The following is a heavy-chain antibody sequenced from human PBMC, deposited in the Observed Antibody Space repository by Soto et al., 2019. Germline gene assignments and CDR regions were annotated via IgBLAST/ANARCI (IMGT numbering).Heavy chain of an antibody. V-gene: IGHV2-5*02. D-gene: IGHD5-18*01. Sequence: QITLKESGPTLVKPTQTLTLTCTFSGFSLSTNGVGVGWIRQPPGRALEWLALIYWDDSKRYSPSLQSRVPITKHPSKTHVVLTITNMGPLDTATYYCARDTTMDPYYFDYWGQGTLLTVSS. CDR3: ARDTTMDPYYFDY. CDR1: GFSLSTNGVG. J-gene: IGHJ4*02. CDR2: IYWDDSK.